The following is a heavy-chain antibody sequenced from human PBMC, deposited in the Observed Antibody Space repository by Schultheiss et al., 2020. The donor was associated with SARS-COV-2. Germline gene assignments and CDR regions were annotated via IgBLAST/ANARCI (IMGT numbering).Heavy chain of an antibody. CDR1: GFTFSNAW. CDR3: AKQRTVVVTAVVIDY. D-gene: IGHD2-21*02. J-gene: IGHJ4*02. CDR2: ISGSGGIT. Sequence: GGSLRLSCAASGFTFSNAWMSWVRQAPGKGLEWVSAISGSGGITYYADSVKGRFTISRDNSKNTLYLQMNSLRAEDTAVYYCAKQRTVVVTAVVIDYWGQGTLVTVSS. V-gene: IGHV3-23*01.